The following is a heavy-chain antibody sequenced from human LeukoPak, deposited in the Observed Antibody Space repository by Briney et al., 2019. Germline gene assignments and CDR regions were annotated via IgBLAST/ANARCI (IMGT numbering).Heavy chain of an antibody. D-gene: IGHD4-17*01. CDR1: GGSISSSSYY. Sequence: SETLSLTCTVSGGSISSSSYYWGWIRQPPGKGLEWIGSIYYSGSTYYNPSLKSRVTISVDTSKNQFSLKLSSVTAADTAVYYCARHRAYDYGDYVGYWGQGTLVTVSS. CDR2: IYYSGST. J-gene: IGHJ4*02. CDR3: ARHRAYDYGDYVGY. V-gene: IGHV4-39*01.